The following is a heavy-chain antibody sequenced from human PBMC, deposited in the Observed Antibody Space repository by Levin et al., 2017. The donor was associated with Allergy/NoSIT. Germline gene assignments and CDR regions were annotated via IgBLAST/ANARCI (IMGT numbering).Heavy chain of an antibody. J-gene: IGHJ4*02. CDR3: AHMKYCTNGVCDKKFDY. CDR1: GFSLSTSGVG. Sequence: KWSGPTLVKPTQTLTLTCTFSGFSLSTSGVGVGWIRQPPGKALEWLALIYWDDDKRYSPSLKSRLTITKDTSKNQVVLTMTNMDPVDTATYYCAHMKYCTNGVCDKKFDYWGQGTLVTVSS. D-gene: IGHD2-8*01. V-gene: IGHV2-5*02. CDR2: IYWDDDK.